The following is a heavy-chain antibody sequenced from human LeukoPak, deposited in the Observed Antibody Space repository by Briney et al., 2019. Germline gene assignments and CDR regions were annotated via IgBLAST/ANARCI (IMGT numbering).Heavy chain of an antibody. Sequence: PGGSLRLSCAASGFTFSSYAMSWVRQAPGKGLEWVSAISGSGGGTNYADSVKGRFTISRDRSKNTLYLQMNSLRVEDTAVYYCARAPMTTEDYWGQGTLVTVSS. D-gene: IGHD4-17*01. CDR3: ARAPMTTEDY. J-gene: IGHJ4*02. CDR2: ISGSGGGT. CDR1: GFTFSSYA. V-gene: IGHV3-23*01.